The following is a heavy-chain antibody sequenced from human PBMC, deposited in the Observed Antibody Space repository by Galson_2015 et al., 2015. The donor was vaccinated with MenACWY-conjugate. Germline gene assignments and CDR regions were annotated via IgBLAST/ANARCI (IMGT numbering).Heavy chain of an antibody. D-gene: IGHD3-22*01. J-gene: IGHJ3*02. Sequence: PALVKPTQTLTLTCTFSGFSLSTYEMCIYWVRQPPGKALEWLARIDWRDNKYYTTSLKTRLTISKDTSPNQVALTMTNVDPVDTATYYCARMHIVLDATDAFDIWGQGTMVTVSS. CDR3: ARMHIVLDATDAFDI. CDR2: IDWRDNK. V-gene: IGHV2-70*11. CDR1: GFSLSTYEMC.